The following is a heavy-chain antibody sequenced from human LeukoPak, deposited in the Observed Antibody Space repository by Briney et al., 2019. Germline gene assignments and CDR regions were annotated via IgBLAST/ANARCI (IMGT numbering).Heavy chain of an antibody. J-gene: IGHJ4*02. CDR1: GFTFNKYY. CDR3: IRVPY. Sequence: PGGSLGLSCAVSGFTFNKYYMHWVRQAPGKGLVWVSRISSDGSNTNYADSVKGRFTISRDNAKNTLYLQMNSLRAEDTAVYHCIRVPYWGQGALVTVSS. V-gene: IGHV3-74*01. CDR2: ISSDGSNT.